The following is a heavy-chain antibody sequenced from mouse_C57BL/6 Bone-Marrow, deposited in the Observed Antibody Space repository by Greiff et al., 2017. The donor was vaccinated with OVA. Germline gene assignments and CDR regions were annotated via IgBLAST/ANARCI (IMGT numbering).Heavy chain of an antibody. Sequence: EVQLQQSGPELAKPGASVKIPCKASGYTFTDYNMDWVKQSHGKSLAWIGDINSNNGGTIYNQKFKGKATLTVDKSSSTAYMELRSLTSEDTAVYDGASGGYYEYDGGAWFAYWGQGTLVTVSA. J-gene: IGHJ3*01. CDR2: INSNNGGT. CDR1: GYTFTDYN. D-gene: IGHD2-4*01. V-gene: IGHV1-18*01. CDR3: ASGGYYEYDGGAWFAY.